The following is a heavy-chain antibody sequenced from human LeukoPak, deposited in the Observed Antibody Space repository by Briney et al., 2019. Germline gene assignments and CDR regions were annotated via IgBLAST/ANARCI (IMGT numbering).Heavy chain of an antibody. CDR2: INHSGST. D-gene: IGHD1-26*01. Sequence: SETLSLTCAVYGASFSGYYWSWIRQPPGKGLEWIGEINHSGSTNYNPSLKSRVTISVDTSKNHFSLKLSSVTAADTAVYYCARLVGPPYYYMDVWVKGTTVTISS. CDR1: GASFSGYY. J-gene: IGHJ6*03. CDR3: ARLVGPPYYYMDV. V-gene: IGHV4-34*01.